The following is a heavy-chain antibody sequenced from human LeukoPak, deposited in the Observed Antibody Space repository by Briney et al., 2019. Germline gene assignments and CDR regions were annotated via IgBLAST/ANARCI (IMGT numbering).Heavy chain of an antibody. J-gene: IGHJ5*02. Sequence: ASVKVSCKASGYTFTSYYMHWVRQAPGQGLEWMGIINPSGGSTSYAQKFQGRVTMTRDTSTSTVYMELSSLRSEDTAVYYCARDNEWLSPYNWFDPWGQGTLVTVSS. CDR1: GYTFTSYY. D-gene: IGHD3-3*01. CDR3: ARDNEWLSPYNWFDP. CDR2: INPSGGST. V-gene: IGHV1-46*01.